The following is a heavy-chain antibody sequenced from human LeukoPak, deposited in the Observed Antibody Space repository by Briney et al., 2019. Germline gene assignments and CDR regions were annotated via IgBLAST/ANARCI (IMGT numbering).Heavy chain of an antibody. CDR1: GGSISRDF. D-gene: IGHD4-17*01. V-gene: IGHV4-59*01. Sequence: SETLSLTCTVSGGSISRDFWSWIRQPPGKGLEWIGYIYYTGSTNYNPSLKSRVTISIDTSKNQFSLRLSSVIAADTAVYYCASGYGDYWFDPWGQGTLVTVSS. CDR3: ASGYGDYWFDP. J-gene: IGHJ5*02. CDR2: IYYTGST.